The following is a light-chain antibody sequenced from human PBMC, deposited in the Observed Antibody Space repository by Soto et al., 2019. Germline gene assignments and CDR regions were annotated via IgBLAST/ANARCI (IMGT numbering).Light chain of an antibody. CDR1: QSVSNY. Sequence: EIVLTQSPATLSLSPGERATLSCRASQSVSNYLAWYQQKPGQAPRHLIYDASNRATGIPARFRGSGSGTDFTLTISSLEPEDFAVYYCQQRSNWPPTWTFGQGTKVEIK. CDR3: QQRSNWPPTWT. V-gene: IGKV3-11*01. J-gene: IGKJ1*01. CDR2: DAS.